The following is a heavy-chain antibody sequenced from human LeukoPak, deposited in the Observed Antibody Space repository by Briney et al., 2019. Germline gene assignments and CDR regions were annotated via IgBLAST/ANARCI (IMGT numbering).Heavy chain of an antibody. J-gene: IGHJ4*02. CDR2: ISGSGGST. CDR1: GFTFSSYA. D-gene: IGHD3-10*01. Sequence: GGSLRLSCAASGFTFSSYAMSWVRQAPGKGLEWVSAISGSGGSTYYADSVEGRFTISRDNSKNTLYLQMNSLRAEDTAVYYCAKGVDYYGSGSYHPYFDYWGQGTLVTVSS. V-gene: IGHV3-23*01. CDR3: AKGVDYYGSGSYHPYFDY.